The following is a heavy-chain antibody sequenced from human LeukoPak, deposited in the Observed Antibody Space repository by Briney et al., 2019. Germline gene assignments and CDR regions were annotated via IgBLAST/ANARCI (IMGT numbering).Heavy chain of an antibody. CDR2: IYYSGTT. V-gene: IGHV4-30-4*01. D-gene: IGHD2-2*01. J-gene: IGHJ4*02. Sequence: PSEDLSLTCTVSGGSISSGDYYWSSIRQPPGRGLEWNVYIYYSGTTHTHPSLKSRVTISVDTSKNQFSLKLSSVTAADTAVYYCARVGYCSSTSCYLFDYWGQGTLVTVSS. CDR1: GGSISSGDYY. CDR3: ARVGYCSSTSCYLFDY.